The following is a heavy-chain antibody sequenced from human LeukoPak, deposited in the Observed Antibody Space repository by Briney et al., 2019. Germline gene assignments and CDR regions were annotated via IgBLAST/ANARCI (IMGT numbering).Heavy chain of an antibody. CDR2: IKHSGST. V-gene: IGHV4-34*01. J-gene: IGHJ4*02. Sequence: SETLCLTCAVYGGSFSGYYWSWIRQPPGKGLEWIGEIKHSGSTNYNPSLKSRVTISVDTSKNQFSLKLSSVTAADTAVYYCARESRRGFWSGYYAAGYWGQGTLVTVSS. CDR1: GGSFSGYY. D-gene: IGHD3-3*01. CDR3: ARESRRGFWSGYYAAGY.